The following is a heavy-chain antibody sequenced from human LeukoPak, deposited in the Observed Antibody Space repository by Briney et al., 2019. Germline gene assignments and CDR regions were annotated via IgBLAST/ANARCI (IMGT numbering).Heavy chain of an antibody. CDR1: GGSFSGSY. CDR3: ARLRGYYYDRSSYQLPYYFDY. V-gene: IGHV4-34*01. D-gene: IGHD3-22*01. CDR2: INKSGNT. Sequence: PSETLSLTCGVYGGSFSGSYWGWVRQAPGEGLEWIGEINKSGNTNYNPPLKSRVTIAIDASKNQFSLRLNSVTAADTAVYYCARLRGYYYDRSSYQLPYYFDYWGQGTPVTVSS. J-gene: IGHJ4*02.